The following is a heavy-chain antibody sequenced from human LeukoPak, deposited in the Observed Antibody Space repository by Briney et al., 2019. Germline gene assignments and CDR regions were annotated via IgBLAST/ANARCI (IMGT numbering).Heavy chain of an antibody. CDR2: ISGSGDST. CDR1: GFTFSSSA. D-gene: IGHD3-10*01. Sequence: GGTLRLSCAASGFTFSSSAMSWVRQAPGKWLEWVSSISGSGDSTYYADSVKGRFTISRDNSKNTLYLQMNSLRAEDTAVYYCARLSEMLRGPEAIYYFEHWGQGTLVTVSS. CDR3: ARLSEMLRGPEAIYYFEH. J-gene: IGHJ4*02. V-gene: IGHV3-23*01.